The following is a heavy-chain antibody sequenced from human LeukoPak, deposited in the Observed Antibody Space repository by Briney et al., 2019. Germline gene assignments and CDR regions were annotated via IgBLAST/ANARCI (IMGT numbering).Heavy chain of an antibody. CDR1: GYTLTELS. Sequence: GASVKVSCKVSGYTLTELSMHWVRQAPGKGLEWMGGFDPEDGETIYAQKFQGRVTMTEDTSTDTAYMELSSLRSEDTAVYYCATGPLFWSGLYFDYWGQGTLVTVSS. CDR2: FDPEDGET. D-gene: IGHD3-3*01. CDR3: ATGPLFWSGLYFDY. V-gene: IGHV1-24*01. J-gene: IGHJ4*02.